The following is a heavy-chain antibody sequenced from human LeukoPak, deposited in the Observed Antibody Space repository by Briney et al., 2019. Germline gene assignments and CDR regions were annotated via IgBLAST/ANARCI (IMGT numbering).Heavy chain of an antibody. CDR3: ASLSRRTAAGTRWFDP. V-gene: IGHV4-34*01. Sequence: KASETLSLTCAVYGGSFSGYYWSWIRQPPGKGLEWIGEINHSGSTNYNPSLKSRATISVDTSKNRFSLKLSSVTAADTAVYYCASLSRRTAAGTRWFDPWGQGTLVTVSS. D-gene: IGHD6-13*01. CDR2: INHSGST. J-gene: IGHJ5*02. CDR1: GGSFSGYY.